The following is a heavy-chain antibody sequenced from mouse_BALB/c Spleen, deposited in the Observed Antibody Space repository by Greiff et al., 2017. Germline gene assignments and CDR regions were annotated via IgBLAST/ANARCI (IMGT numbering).Heavy chain of an antibody. J-gene: IGHJ1*01. CDR2: IRNKANGYTT. CDR1: GFTFTDYY. CDR3: ARDKGSRPRYWYFDV. Sequence: EVKLMESGGGLVQPGGSLRLSCATSGFTFTDYYMSWVRQPPGKALEWLGFIRNKANGYTTEYSASVKGRFTISRDNSQSILYLQMNTLRAEDSATYYCARDKGSRPRYWYFDVWGAGTTVTVSS. D-gene: IGHD1-1*01. V-gene: IGHV7-3*02.